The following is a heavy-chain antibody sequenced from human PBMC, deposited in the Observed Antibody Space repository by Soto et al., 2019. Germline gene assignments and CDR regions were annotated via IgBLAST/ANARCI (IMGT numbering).Heavy chain of an antibody. V-gene: IGHV4-34*01. CDR3: ARALLPAAISSFSWFDP. CDR1: GGSFSGYY. D-gene: IGHD2-2*01. CDR2: INHSGST. J-gene: IGHJ5*02. Sequence: SETLSLTCAVYGGSFSGYYWSWIRQPPGKGLEWIGEINHSGSTNYNPSLKSRVTISVDTSKNQFSLKLSSVTAADTAVYYCARALLPAAISSFSWFDPWGQGTLVTVSS.